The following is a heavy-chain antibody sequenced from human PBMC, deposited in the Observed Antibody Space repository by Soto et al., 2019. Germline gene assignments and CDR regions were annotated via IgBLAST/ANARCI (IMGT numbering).Heavy chain of an antibody. CDR3: ARGRRDYYARGDWVPLAY. D-gene: IGHD3-10*02. V-gene: IGHV1-8*01. CDR2: MNPDSGDT. Sequence: QVQLVQSGAEVKKPGASVKVSCKASGYTFTNYDINWVRQATGQGLEWMGWMNPDSGDTRYAQELQGRVTMTRDTSISTAYMELSSLRSEDTAVYYCARGRRDYYARGDWVPLAYWGQGTLVIVSS. J-gene: IGHJ4*02. CDR1: GYTFTNYD.